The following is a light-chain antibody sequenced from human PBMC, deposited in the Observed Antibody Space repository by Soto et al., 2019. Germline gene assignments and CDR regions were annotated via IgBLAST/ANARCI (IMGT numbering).Light chain of an antibody. CDR2: GAS. Sequence: DIVLTQSPGTLSLSPGERATLSCRASQSVSSNLAWYQQKPGQAPRLLIYGASSRATGIPDSFGGSGSGTDFTLTISRLEPEDFAVYYWQQYSSSPLTFGQGTKVEIK. CDR1: QSVSSN. J-gene: IGKJ1*01. CDR3: QQYSSSPLT. V-gene: IGKV3-20*01.